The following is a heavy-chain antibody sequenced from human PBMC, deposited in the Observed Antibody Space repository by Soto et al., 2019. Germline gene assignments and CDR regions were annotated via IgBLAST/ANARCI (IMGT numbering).Heavy chain of an antibody. Sequence: EVQLLESGGGLVQPGGSLRLSCVASGFTFSSYAMSWVRQAPGKGLEWVSGIGVSGGSTYDADSEKGRFTLSRDNTKNTLYLQMNSLRAEDTALYCCAKEYYYDAGTYYWGQGTLVTASS. D-gene: IGHD3-10*01. CDR3: AKEYYYDAGTYY. CDR1: GFTFSSYA. CDR2: IGVSGGST. J-gene: IGHJ4*02. V-gene: IGHV3-23*01.